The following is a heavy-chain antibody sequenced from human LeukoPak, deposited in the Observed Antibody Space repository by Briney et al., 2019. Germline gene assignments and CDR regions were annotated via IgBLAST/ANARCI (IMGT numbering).Heavy chain of an antibody. J-gene: IGHJ4*02. Sequence: GGSLRLSCAASGFTFSSYAMHWVRQAPGKGLEWVAVISYDGSNKYYADSVKGRFTISRDNSKNTLYLQMNSLRAEDTAVYYCVKALDTAMVPFDYWGQGTLVTVSS. V-gene: IGHV3-30-3*01. CDR1: GFTFSSYA. CDR3: VKALDTAMVPFDY. CDR2: ISYDGSNK. D-gene: IGHD5-18*01.